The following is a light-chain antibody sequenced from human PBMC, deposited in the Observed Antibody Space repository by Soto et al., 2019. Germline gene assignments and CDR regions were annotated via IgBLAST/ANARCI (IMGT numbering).Light chain of an antibody. CDR1: QSVSTSY. J-gene: IGKJ1*01. CDR2: GAS. CDR3: QEYGSSRT. Sequence: EIVLTQSPGTLSLSPGEGATLSCRASQSVSTSYLAWYQQKPGQAPRLLIYGASSRATGIPDRFSGGGSWTDFTLTIRRLEPEDFAVYYCQEYGSSRTFGQGTKVEIK. V-gene: IGKV3-20*01.